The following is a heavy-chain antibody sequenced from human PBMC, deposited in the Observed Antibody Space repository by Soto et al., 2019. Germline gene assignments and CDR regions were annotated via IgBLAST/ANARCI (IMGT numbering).Heavy chain of an antibody. D-gene: IGHD6-13*01. CDR2: ISWNSGSI. CDR1: GFTFDDYA. CDR3: AKSNQQYSSSWYNWFDP. V-gene: IGHV3-9*01. J-gene: IGHJ5*02. Sequence: GGSLRLSCAASGFTFDDYAMHWVRQAPGKGLEWVSGISWNSGSIGYADSVKGRFTISRDNAKNSLYLQMNSLRAEDTALYYCAKSNQQYSSSWYNWFDPWGQGTLVTVSS.